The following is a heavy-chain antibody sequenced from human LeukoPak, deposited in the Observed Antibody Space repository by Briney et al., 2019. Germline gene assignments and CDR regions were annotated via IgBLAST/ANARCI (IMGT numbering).Heavy chain of an antibody. J-gene: IGHJ4*02. D-gene: IGHD3-10*01. CDR2: IYFTGST. CDR3: ARYMVRGGFYFDY. Sequence: SETLSLTCTVSGGSMSYYYWSWIRQPPGKGLEWIGYIYFTGSTNYNPSLRSRVTISVDTSKNQFSLKLSSVTAADTAVYYCARYMVRGGFYFDYWGQGTLVTVSS. V-gene: IGHV4-59*01. CDR1: GGSMSYYY.